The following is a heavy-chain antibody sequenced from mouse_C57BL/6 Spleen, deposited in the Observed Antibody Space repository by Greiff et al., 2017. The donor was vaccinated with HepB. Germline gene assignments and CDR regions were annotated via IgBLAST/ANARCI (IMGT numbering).Heavy chain of an antibody. J-gene: IGHJ4*01. V-gene: IGHV1-5*01. CDR1: GYTFTSYW. CDR3: TRNDGYPYYYAMDY. CDR2: IYPGNSDT. D-gene: IGHD2-3*01. Sequence: SGTVLARPGASVKMSCKTSGYTFTSYWMHWVKQRPGQGLEWIGAIYPGNSDTSYNQKFKGKAKLTAVTSASTAYMELSSLTNEDSAVYYCTRNDGYPYYYAMDYWGQGTSVTVSS.